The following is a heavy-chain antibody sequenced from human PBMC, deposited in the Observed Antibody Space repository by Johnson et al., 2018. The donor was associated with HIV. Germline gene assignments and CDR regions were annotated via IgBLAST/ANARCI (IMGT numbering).Heavy chain of an antibody. CDR3: ARELEFGGKGGFDAFDI. D-gene: IGHD4-23*01. J-gene: IGHJ3*02. Sequence: QVLLVESGGGVVQPGGSLRLSCAASGFTFSSYGMHWVRQAPGKGLEWVAFIRYDGSNKYYADYVKGRFTISRDNSKNTLYLQMNSLRAEDTAVYYCARELEFGGKGGFDAFDIWGQGTMVTVSS. CDR1: GFTFSSYG. CDR2: IRYDGSNK. V-gene: IGHV3-30*02.